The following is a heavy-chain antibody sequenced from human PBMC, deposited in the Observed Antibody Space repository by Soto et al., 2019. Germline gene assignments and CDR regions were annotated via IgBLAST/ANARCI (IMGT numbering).Heavy chain of an antibody. Sequence: GASVKVSCKASGYTFTSYGISWVRQAPGQGLEWTGWISAYNGNTNYAQKLQGRVTMTTDTSTSTAYMELRSLRSDDTAVYYCARDAFAFCSGYYMDYGMDVWGQGTTVTVSS. J-gene: IGHJ6*02. D-gene: IGHD3-3*01. CDR1: GYTFTSYG. CDR2: ISAYNGNT. V-gene: IGHV1-18*04. CDR3: ARDAFAFCSGYYMDYGMDV.